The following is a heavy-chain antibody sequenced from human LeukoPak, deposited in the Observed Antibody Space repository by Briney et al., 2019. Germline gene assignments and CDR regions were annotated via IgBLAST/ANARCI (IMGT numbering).Heavy chain of an antibody. D-gene: IGHD1-14*01. CDR2: PYYRSKWFT. CDR1: GDSVSSNLIA. CDR3: ARGRYSGFDW. V-gene: IGHV6-1*01. J-gene: IGHJ3*01. Sequence: SQTLSLTCAISGDSVSSNLIAWNWIRPSPSRGLEWLGRPYYRSKWFTEYAVSVRGRIKVNLDTSTNQLSLQLHSVTPEDTAGYYCARGRYSGFDWWGQGTMFTVSS.